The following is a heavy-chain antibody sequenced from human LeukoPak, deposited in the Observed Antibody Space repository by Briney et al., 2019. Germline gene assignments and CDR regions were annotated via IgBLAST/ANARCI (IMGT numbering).Heavy chain of an antibody. CDR2: ISWNSCGL. J-gene: IGHJ4*02. CDR3: AKDLFTMVRGVLKS. D-gene: IGHD3-10*01. V-gene: IGHV3-9*01. CDR1: GFTFDDYA. Sequence: PGGPLRLSCAASGFTFDDYAMHWVRQAPGKGLEWVSGISWNSCGLGYAHSVKGRFTISRDNPKNSLYLQMNSLRAEDTALYYCAKDLFTMVRGVLKSWGQGTLVTVSS.